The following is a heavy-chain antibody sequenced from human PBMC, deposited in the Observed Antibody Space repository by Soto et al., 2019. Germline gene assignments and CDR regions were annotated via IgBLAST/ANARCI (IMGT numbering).Heavy chain of an antibody. CDR1: GFTFSNYA. CDR3: ANFPSCTSSPCLDY. CDR2: INDRSNYI. V-gene: IGHV3-21*06. J-gene: IGHJ4*02. D-gene: IGHD2-8*01. Sequence: PGGSLRLSCAASGFTFSNYAMSWVRQAPGKGLEWVSSINDRSNYIYYADSVKGRFTISRDNAINSLFLQLNSLRPDDTAVYYCANFPSCTSSPCLDYWGRGTLVTVSS.